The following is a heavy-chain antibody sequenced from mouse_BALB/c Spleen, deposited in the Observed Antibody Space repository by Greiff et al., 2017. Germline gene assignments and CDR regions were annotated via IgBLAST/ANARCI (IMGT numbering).Heavy chain of an antibody. CDR2: IYPGSGST. J-gene: IGHJ4*01. CDR3: ARGPLYYGYVEAMDY. Sequence: QVQLQQPGAELVKPGTSVKLSCKASGYNFTSYWINWVKLRPGQGLEWIGDIYPGSGSTNYNEKFKSKATLTVDTSSSTAYMQLSSLASEDSALYYCARGPLYYGYVEAMDYWGQGTSVTVSS. CDR1: GYNFTSYW. V-gene: IGHV1-55*01. D-gene: IGHD1-2*01.